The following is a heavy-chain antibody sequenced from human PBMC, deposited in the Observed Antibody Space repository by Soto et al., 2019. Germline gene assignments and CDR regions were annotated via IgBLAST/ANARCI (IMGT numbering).Heavy chain of an antibody. J-gene: IGHJ6*02. D-gene: IGHD6-13*01. Sequence: GGSLRLSCAASGFTFRIYSMHWVRQAPGKGLEWVAVTSHDGRNPYYADSVKGRFTISRDNSKNTLYLQMNSLRPEDTAVYYCARLATTGEAYYHYYGMDVWGQGTTVTVSS. CDR3: ARLATTGEAYYHYYGMDV. CDR2: TSHDGRNP. CDR1: GFTFRIYS. V-gene: IGHV3-30*04.